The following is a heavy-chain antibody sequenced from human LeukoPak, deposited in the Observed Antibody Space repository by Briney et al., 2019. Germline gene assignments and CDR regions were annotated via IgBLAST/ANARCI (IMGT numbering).Heavy chain of an antibody. CDR2: ISYDGSNK. CDR3: ATDPGATSPPTY. V-gene: IGHV3-30*03. Sequence: PGGSLRLSCAASGFTFSSYGMHWVRQAPGKGLEWVAVISYDGSNKYYADSVKGRFTISRDNSKNTLYLQMNSLRAEDTAVYYCATDPGATSPPTYWGQGTLVTVSS. CDR1: GFTFSSYG. D-gene: IGHD1-26*01. J-gene: IGHJ4*02.